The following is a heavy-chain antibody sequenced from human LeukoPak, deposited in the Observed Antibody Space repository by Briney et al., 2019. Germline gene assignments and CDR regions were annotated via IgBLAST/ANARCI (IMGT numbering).Heavy chain of an antibody. D-gene: IGHD5-24*01. CDR3: ARIAVATIGPYYYYYYYMDV. V-gene: IGHV4-34*01. Sequence: SETLSLTCAVYGGSFSGYYWSWIRQPPGKGLEWIGEINHSGSTNYNPSLKSRVTISVDTSKHQFSLKLSSVTAADTAVYYCARIAVATIGPYYYYYYYMDVWGKGTTVTVSS. CDR1: GGSFSGYY. CDR2: INHSGST. J-gene: IGHJ6*03.